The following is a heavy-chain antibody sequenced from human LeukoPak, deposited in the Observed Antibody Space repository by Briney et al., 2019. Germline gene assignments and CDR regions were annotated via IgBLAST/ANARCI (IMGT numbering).Heavy chain of an antibody. Sequence: SETLSLTCTVSGGYISTSNYYWGWIRQSPGMGLEWIGNIYYSGSTYYNPSLKSRVSLSIDTSMNQFSLKLSSVTAADTAVYYCARSLGILEWLFHNWFDPWGQGTLVTVSS. CDR1: GGYISTSNYY. CDR3: ARSLGILEWLFHNWFDP. J-gene: IGHJ5*02. D-gene: IGHD3-3*01. CDR2: IYYSGST. V-gene: IGHV4-39*01.